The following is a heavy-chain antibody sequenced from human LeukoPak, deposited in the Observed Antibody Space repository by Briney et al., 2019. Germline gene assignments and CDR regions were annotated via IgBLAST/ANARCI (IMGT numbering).Heavy chain of an antibody. D-gene: IGHD3-22*01. CDR1: GFSLSTSGMC. Sequence: ASGPALLKPTQTLTLTCTFSGFSLSTSGMCVSWIRQPPGKALEWLSPIDWDDDKYYSTSLKTRLTISKDTSKNQVVLTMTNMDPVDTATYYCARETGYYDSSGYFDYWGQGTLVTVSS. CDR3: ARETGYYDSSGYFDY. J-gene: IGHJ4*02. V-gene: IGHV2-70*01. CDR2: IDWDDDK.